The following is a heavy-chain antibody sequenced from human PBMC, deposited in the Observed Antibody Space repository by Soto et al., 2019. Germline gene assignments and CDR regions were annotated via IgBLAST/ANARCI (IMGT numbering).Heavy chain of an antibody. D-gene: IGHD4-4*01. V-gene: IGHV3-74*01. Sequence: GGSLRLSCAASGFTFNNYWMHWVRQAPGKGLVWVSRINSDGSGTIYADSVKGRFTISRDNAKNSLYLQMNSLRAEDTAVYYCARGGYSNDFDYWGQGTLVTVSS. CDR1: GFTFNNYW. CDR3: ARGGYSNDFDY. J-gene: IGHJ4*02. CDR2: INSDGSGT.